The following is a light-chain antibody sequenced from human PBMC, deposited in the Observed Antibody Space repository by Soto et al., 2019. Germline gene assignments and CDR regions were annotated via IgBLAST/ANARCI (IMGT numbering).Light chain of an antibody. CDR2: SAS. V-gene: IGKV3-20*01. Sequence: EIVLTQSPGTLSLSPGERATLSCRASQSVSGSYLAWYQQKPGQAPRLLIYSASSRATGIPDRFSGTGSGTDFTLTISRLEPEDFAVYYCQQYGSSSGFGQGTRLEMK. CDR3: QQYGSSSG. J-gene: IGKJ5*01. CDR1: QSVSGSY.